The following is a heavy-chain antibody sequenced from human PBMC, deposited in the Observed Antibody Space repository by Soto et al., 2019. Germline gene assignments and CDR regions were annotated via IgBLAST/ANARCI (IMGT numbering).Heavy chain of an antibody. CDR3: ARDRCYDGTCYSASDS. CDR2: ISTTSFTI. J-gene: IGHJ5*01. Sequence: HPEGSLRLSCAASGFRFSTYDMDWLRQAPGKGPEWIAHISTTSFTIYYADSVKGRFTISRDNARNSLYLEMNSLRDEDTAVYYCARDRCYDGTCYSASDSWGQGTLGTVSS. D-gene: IGHD2-15*01. V-gene: IGHV3-48*02. CDR1: GFRFSTYD.